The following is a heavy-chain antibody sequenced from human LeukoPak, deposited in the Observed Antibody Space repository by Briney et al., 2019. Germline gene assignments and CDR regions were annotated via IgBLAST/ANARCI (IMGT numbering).Heavy chain of an antibody. CDR2: ISSSGST. J-gene: IGHJ4*02. CDR1: GGSISSGEYF. Sequence: SETLSLTCTVSGGSISSGEYFWNWIRQPAGKGLEWIGRISSSGSTNYNPSLKSRITISVDTSKNQFSLKLTSVTAADTAMYYCARGLEYSSGRYSYFDYWGQGTLVTVSS. D-gene: IGHD6-19*01. CDR3: ARGLEYSSGRYSYFDY. V-gene: IGHV4-61*10.